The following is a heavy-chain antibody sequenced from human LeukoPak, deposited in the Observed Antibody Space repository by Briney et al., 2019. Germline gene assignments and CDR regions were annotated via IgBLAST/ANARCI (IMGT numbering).Heavy chain of an antibody. V-gene: IGHV1-69*13. CDR3: ASGHSGYKSYFDY. CDR1: GGTFSSYA. Sequence: RASVKVSCKASGGTFSSYAISWVRQAPGQGLEWMGGIIPIFGTANYAQKFQGRVTITADESTSTAYMELSSLKSEDTAVYYCASGHSGYKSYFDYWGQGTLVTVSS. D-gene: IGHD5-12*01. J-gene: IGHJ4*02. CDR2: IIPIFGTA.